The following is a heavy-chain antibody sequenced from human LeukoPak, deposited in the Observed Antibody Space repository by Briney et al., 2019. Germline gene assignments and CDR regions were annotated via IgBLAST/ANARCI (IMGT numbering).Heavy chain of an antibody. CDR3: ARGYCSSTSCYSNWFDP. J-gene: IGHJ5*02. CDR2: MNPNSGNT. D-gene: IGHD2-2*02. Sequence: GASVKVSCKASGYTFTGYYMHWVRQAPGQGLEWMGWMNPNSGNTGYAQKFQGRVTITRNTSISTAYMELSSLRSEDTAVYYCARGYCSSTSCYSNWFDPWGQGTLVTVSS. CDR1: GYTFTGYY. V-gene: IGHV1-8*03.